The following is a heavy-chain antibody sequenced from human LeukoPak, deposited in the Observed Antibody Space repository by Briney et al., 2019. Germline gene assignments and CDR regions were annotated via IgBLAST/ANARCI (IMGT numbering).Heavy chain of an antibody. Sequence: VASVKVSSKTSGYTFTSYDIYWVRHATGQGLEWMGWRNSNRGNTGYAQKFRGRVTMTRNTSVSTAYMELSSLRSEDTAVYYCARYSVLRYFDDDAFDIWGQGTMVTVSS. V-gene: IGHV1-8*01. CDR2: RNSNRGNT. CDR1: GYTFTSYD. J-gene: IGHJ3*02. CDR3: ARYSVLRYFDDDAFDI. D-gene: IGHD3-9*01.